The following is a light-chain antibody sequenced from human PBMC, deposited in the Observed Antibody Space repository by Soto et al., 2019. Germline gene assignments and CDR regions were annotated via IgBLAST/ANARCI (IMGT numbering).Light chain of an antibody. V-gene: IGKV1-5*01. CDR1: QSISSW. J-gene: IGKJ2*01. Sequence: DIQMTQSPSTLSASVGDRVTITCRASQSISSWLAWYQHKPGKAPNLLIYDASSLESGVPSRFSGSGSGTECTLTITSLQPDDFATYYCQQYNSYPYTFGQGTKLEIK. CDR3: QQYNSYPYT. CDR2: DAS.